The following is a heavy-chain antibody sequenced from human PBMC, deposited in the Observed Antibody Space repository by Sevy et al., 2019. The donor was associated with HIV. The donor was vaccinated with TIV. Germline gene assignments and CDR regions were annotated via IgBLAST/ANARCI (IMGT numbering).Heavy chain of an antibody. V-gene: IGHV4-4*02. CDR2: IYHSGST. D-gene: IGHD3-16*01. CDR1: GGSISSVNW. CDR3: ARGGETPRGFDP. J-gene: IGHJ5*02. Sequence: SETLSLTCAVSGGSISSVNWWHWVRQPPGKGLEWIGEIYHSGSTNYNPSLKSRVTISVDNSKNQFSLKLSSVTAADTAAYYCARGGETPRGFDPWGQGSLVTLSS.